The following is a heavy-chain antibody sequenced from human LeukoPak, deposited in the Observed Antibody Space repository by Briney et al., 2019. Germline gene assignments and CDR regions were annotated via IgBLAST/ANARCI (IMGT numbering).Heavy chain of an antibody. CDR3: ARAGDYGDYVGWFDP. V-gene: IGHV4-39*07. Sequence: PSETLSLTCTVSGDSISSSTYYWDWIRQPPGKGLEWIGSIYYSGSAYNKLSLKSRLSVSIDKSKNQFSLRLTSVTAADTAVYYCARAGDYGDYVGWFDPWGQGTLVTVSS. D-gene: IGHD4-17*01. CDR1: GDSISSSTYY. CDR2: IYYSGSA. J-gene: IGHJ5*02.